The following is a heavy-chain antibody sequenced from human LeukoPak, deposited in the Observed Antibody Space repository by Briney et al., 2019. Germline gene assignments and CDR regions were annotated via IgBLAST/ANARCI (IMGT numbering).Heavy chain of an antibody. CDR1: GGSISSYY. Sequence: SETLSLTCIVSGGSISSYYWSWIRQPPGKGLEWIGYIYYSGSTNYNPSLKSRVTISVDTSKNQFSLKLSSVTAADTAAYYCACQPVGYCSSTSCYPGWFDPWGQGTLVTVSS. J-gene: IGHJ5*02. V-gene: IGHV4-59*01. CDR2: IYYSGST. CDR3: ACQPVGYCSSTSCYPGWFDP. D-gene: IGHD2-2*01.